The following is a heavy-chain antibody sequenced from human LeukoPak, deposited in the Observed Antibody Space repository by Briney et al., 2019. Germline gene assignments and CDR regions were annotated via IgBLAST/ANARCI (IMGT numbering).Heavy chain of an antibody. V-gene: IGHV4-34*01. CDR1: GGSFSGYY. CDR2: INHSGST. J-gene: IGHJ6*02. Sequence: SETLSLTCAVYGGSFSGYYWSWIRQPPGKGLEWIGEINHSGSTNYNPSLKSRVTISVDTSKNQFSLKLSSVTAADTAVYYCARTLGDHLAHYYYYGMDVWGQGTTVTVS. D-gene: IGHD1-14*01. CDR3: ARTLGDHLAHYYYYGMDV.